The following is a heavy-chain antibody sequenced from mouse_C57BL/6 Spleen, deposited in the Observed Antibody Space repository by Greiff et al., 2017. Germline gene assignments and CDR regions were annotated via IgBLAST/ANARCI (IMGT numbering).Heavy chain of an antibody. CDR3: ARNLLRWDYFDY. J-gene: IGHJ2*01. CDR2: IWSGGST. D-gene: IGHD1-1*01. Sequence: VQLQESGPGLVQPSQSLSITCTVSGFSLTSYGVHWVRQSPGKGLEWLGVIWSGGSTDYNAAFISRLSISKDKSKSQVFFKMNSLQADDTAIYYCARNLLRWDYFDYWGQGTTLTVSS. CDR1: GFSLTSYG. V-gene: IGHV2-2*01.